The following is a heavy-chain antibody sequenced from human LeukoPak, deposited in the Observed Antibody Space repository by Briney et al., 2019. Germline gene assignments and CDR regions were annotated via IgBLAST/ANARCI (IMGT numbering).Heavy chain of an antibody. J-gene: IGHJ4*02. CDR1: GYTFTGYY. Sequence: ASVKVSCKASGYTFTGYYMHWVRQAPGQGLEWMGWINPNSGGTNYAQNFQGRVTMTRDTSISTAYMELSRLGSDDTAVYYCARDQGHGGNSWDYWGQGTLVTVSS. V-gene: IGHV1-2*02. CDR3: ARDQGHGGNSWDY. D-gene: IGHD4-23*01. CDR2: INPNSGGT.